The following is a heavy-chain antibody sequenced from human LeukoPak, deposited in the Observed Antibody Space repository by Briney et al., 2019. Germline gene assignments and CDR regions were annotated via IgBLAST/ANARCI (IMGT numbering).Heavy chain of an antibody. CDR3: ARVASWGTLDAFDL. CDR1: TYSISNTNW. J-gene: IGHJ3*01. Sequence: PSETLSLTCAVSTYSISNTNWWGWIRQPPGKGLEWIGFIYHSGSVSLNPSLKSRITMSVDTSKNQFSLNLTSVTAVDTAVYYCARVASWGTLDAFDLWGQGTMVTVSS. V-gene: IGHV4-28*05. CDR2: IYHSGSV. D-gene: IGHD3-16*01.